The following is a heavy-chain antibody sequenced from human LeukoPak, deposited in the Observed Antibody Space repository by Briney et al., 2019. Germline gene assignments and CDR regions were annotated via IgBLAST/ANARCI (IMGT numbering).Heavy chain of an antibody. D-gene: IGHD1-1*01. CDR3: ARPVQEWPLDY. Sequence: GGSLRLSCAASGFTFSSFWMSWARQAPGKGLEWVATIKQDGSEKYYVDSVKGRFTISRDNAKNSLYLQMNSLRAEDTAVYYCARPVQEWPLDYWGQGTLVTVSS. CDR2: IKQDGSEK. V-gene: IGHV3-7*01. J-gene: IGHJ4*02. CDR1: GFTFSSFW.